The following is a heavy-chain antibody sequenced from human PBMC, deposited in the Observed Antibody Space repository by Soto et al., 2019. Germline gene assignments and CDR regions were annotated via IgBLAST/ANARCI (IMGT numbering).Heavy chain of an antibody. CDR3: ARYSGAVPGTFAY. CDR1: GYTFTGYY. J-gene: IGHJ4*02. Sequence: ASVKVSCKTSGYTFTGYYMHWVRQAPGQGLEWMGWINPNSGGTNYAQKFQGWVTMTRDTSISTAYMELSRLRSDDTAVYYCARYSGAVPGTFAYWGQGTFDIVSS. D-gene: IGHD6-19*01. V-gene: IGHV1-2*04. CDR2: INPNSGGT.